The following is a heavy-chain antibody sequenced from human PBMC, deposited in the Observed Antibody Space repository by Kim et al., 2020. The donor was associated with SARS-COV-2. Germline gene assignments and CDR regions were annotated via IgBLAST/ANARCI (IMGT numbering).Heavy chain of an antibody. J-gene: IGHJ5*02. Sequence: AASVKGRFTLSRDNAKNSLYLQINSLRVEDTAVYYCARGAYTTGWYWSSWGQGTLVTVSS. CDR3: ARGAYTTGWYWSS. D-gene: IGHD6-19*01. V-gene: IGHV3-11*06.